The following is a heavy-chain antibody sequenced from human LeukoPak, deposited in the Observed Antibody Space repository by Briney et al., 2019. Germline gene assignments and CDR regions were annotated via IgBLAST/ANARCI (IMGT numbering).Heavy chain of an antibody. J-gene: IGHJ4*02. CDR2: INAGNGNT. CDR3: ARGFRSDSSGRKFDY. D-gene: IGHD3-22*01. CDR1: GYTFTDYF. V-gene: IGHV1/OR15-3*01. Sequence: ASVKVSCKASGYTFTDYFMNWMRQAPGQRLEWMGWINAGNGNTKYSQKLQGRVTITRDTSSSTAYMQLSSLSSEDTAMYYCARGFRSDSSGRKFDYWGQGALVTVSS.